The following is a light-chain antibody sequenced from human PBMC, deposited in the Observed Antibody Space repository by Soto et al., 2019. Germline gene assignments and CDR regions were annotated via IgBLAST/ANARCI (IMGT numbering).Light chain of an antibody. Sequence: QSALTQPASVSGSPGQSITISCTGTSSDVGGYNYVSWYQQHPGKVPKLMIYDVSNRPSGVSNRFSGSKSGNTASLTISGLQGEDEADYYCSSYTSSSPYVFGTGTKVTVL. V-gene: IGLV2-14*01. CDR2: DVS. J-gene: IGLJ1*01. CDR3: SSYTSSSPYV. CDR1: SSDVGGYNY.